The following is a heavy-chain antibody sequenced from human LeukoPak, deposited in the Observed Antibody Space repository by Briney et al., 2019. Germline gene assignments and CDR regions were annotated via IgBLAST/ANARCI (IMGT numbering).Heavy chain of an antibody. J-gene: IGHJ4*02. Sequence: GESLKISCKGSGYSFTSYLVVWVRQMPGKGLEWMGTIYPGDSDTRYSPSFQGQVTISADKSISTAYLQWSSLKASDTAMYYCASKRDGYNYFDYWGQGTLVTVSS. CDR2: IYPGDSDT. CDR1: GYSFTSYL. D-gene: IGHD5-24*01. V-gene: IGHV5-51*01. CDR3: ASKRDGYNYFDY.